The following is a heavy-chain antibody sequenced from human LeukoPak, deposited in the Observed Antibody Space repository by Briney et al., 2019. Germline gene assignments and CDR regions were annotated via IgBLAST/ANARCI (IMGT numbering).Heavy chain of an antibody. J-gene: IGHJ4*02. CDR2: ISGSGGST. D-gene: IGHD3-10*01. Sequence: GRSLRLSCAASGFTFSSYAMSWVRQAPGKGLEWVSAISGSGGSTYYADSVKGRFTISRDNSKNTLYLQMNSLRAEDTAVYYCAKDLNWWELYYFDYWGQGTLVTVSS. CDR1: GFTFSSYA. V-gene: IGHV3-23*01. CDR3: AKDLNWWELYYFDY.